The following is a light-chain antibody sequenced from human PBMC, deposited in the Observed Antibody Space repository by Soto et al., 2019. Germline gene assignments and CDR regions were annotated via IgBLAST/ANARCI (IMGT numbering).Light chain of an antibody. CDR3: QQYNNWPPMT. J-gene: IGKJ1*01. CDR1: QSVSSN. V-gene: IGKV3-15*01. CDR2: GAS. Sequence: EIVMTQSPATLSVSPGERATLSCRASQSVSSNLAWYQQKPGQAPRLFIYGASTRATGIPARFSGSGSGTEFTLTISSLQSEDFTVYYCQQYNNWPPMTFGQGTKV.